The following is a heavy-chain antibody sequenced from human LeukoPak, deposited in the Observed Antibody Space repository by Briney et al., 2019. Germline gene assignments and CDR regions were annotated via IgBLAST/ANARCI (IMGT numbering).Heavy chain of an antibody. V-gene: IGHV4-39*01. CDR2: IYYSGST. D-gene: IGHD2-2*02. CDR1: GGSISSSSYY. J-gene: IGHJ5*02. CDR3: ARHPYCSSTSCYMDTGGWFDP. Sequence: PSETLPLTCTVSGGSISSSSYYWGWIRQPPGKGLEWNGSIYYSGSTYYNPSLKSRVTISVDTSKNQFSLKLSSVTAADTAVYFCARHPYCSSTSCYMDTGGWFDPWRQGTVVTVSS.